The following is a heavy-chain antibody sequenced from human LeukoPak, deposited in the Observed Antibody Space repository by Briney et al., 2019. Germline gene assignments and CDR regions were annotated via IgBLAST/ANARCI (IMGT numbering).Heavy chain of an antibody. D-gene: IGHD3-10*01. Sequence: GGSLRLSCAASGFTVSSNYMSWVRQAPGKGLEWVSVIYSGGSTYYADSVKGRFTISRDNSKSTLYIQMNSLRAEDTAVYYCAKDSYYYGSGIYYFDYWGQGTLVTVSS. J-gene: IGHJ4*02. CDR3: AKDSYYYGSGIYYFDY. CDR2: IYSGGST. V-gene: IGHV3-53*01. CDR1: GFTVSSNY.